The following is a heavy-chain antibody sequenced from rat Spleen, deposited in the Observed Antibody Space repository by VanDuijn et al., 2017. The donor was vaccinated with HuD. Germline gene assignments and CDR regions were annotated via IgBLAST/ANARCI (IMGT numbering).Heavy chain of an antibody. V-gene: IGHV6-8*01. Sequence: EVQLVETGGSLVQPGKSLKLTCATSGFTFSSAWMHWVRQSPEKQLEWVAQIKAKSNNYATYYAESVKGRFTISRDGSKSSIYLQMNNLKEEDTATYYCVWDAYWGQGTLVTVSS. CDR1: GFTFSSAW. CDR2: IKAKSNNYAT. CDR3: VWDAY. J-gene: IGHJ3*01.